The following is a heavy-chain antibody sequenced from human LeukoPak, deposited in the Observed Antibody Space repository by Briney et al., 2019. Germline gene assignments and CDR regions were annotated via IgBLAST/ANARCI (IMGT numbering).Heavy chain of an antibody. CDR1: GYTFTGYY. Sequence: GASVKVSCKASGYTFTGYYMHWVRQAPGQGLEWMGWINPNSGGTNYAQKFQGRVTMTRDTSISTAYMELSRLRSDDTAVYYCARDTLWFGELTPYDYWGQGTLVTVSS. J-gene: IGHJ4*02. CDR3: ARDTLWFGELTPYDY. V-gene: IGHV1-2*02. CDR2: INPNSGGT. D-gene: IGHD3-10*01.